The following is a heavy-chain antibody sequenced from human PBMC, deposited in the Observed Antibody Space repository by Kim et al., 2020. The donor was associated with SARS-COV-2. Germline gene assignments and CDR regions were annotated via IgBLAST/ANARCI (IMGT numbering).Heavy chain of an antibody. V-gene: IGHV7-4-1*02. D-gene: IGHD2-2*01. J-gene: IGHJ5*02. CDR1: GYTFTSYA. CDR3: ARDLWDIVVVPAATTYNWFDP. Sequence: ASVKVSCKASGYTFTSYAMNWVRQAPGQGLEWMGWLTTNTGNPRYAQGFTGRFVFSLDTSVNTAYLQISSLKAEDTAVYYCARDLWDIVVVPAATTYNWFDPWGQGTLVTVSS. CDR2: LTTNTGNP.